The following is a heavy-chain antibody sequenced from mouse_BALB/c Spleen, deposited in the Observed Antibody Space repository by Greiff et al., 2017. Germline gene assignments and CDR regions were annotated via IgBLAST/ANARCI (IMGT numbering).Heavy chain of an antibody. CDR2: ISSGSSTI. Sequence: EVQLVESGGGLVQPGGSRKLSCAASGFTFSSFGMHWVRQAPEKGLEWVAYISSGSSTIYYADTVKGRFTISRDNPKNTLFLQMTSLRSEDTAMYYCARGGYGNYDYAMDYWGQGTSVTVSS. CDR1: GFTFSSFG. D-gene: IGHD2-1*01. J-gene: IGHJ4*01. V-gene: IGHV5-17*02. CDR3: ARGGYGNYDYAMDY.